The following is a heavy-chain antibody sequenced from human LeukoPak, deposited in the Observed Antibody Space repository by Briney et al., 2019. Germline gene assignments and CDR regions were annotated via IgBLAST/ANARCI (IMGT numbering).Heavy chain of an antibody. V-gene: IGHV1-8*01. D-gene: IGHD2-2*01. J-gene: IGHJ4*02. CDR3: ARGERSRGGFDY. CDR2: MNPNSGNT. CDR1: GYTFTSYD. Sequence: ASVKVSCKASGYTFTSYDINWVRQATGQGLEWMGWMNPNSGNTGYAQKFQGRVTMTRNTSISTAYMELSSLRSEDTAVYYCARGERSRGGFDYWGQGTLVTVSS.